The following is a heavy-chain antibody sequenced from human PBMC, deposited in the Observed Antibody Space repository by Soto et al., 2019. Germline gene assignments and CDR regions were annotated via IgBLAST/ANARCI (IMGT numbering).Heavy chain of an antibody. CDR2: ISYDGSNK. V-gene: IGHV3-30*18. CDR1: GFTFSSYG. J-gene: IGHJ4*02. CDR3: AKDRVGSDFWSGYFDY. Sequence: QVQLVESGGGVVQPGRSLRLSCAASGFTFSSYGMHWVRQAPGKGLEWVAVISYDGSNKYYADSVKGRFTISRDNSKNTLYLQMNSLRAEDTAVYYCAKDRVGSDFWSGYFDYWGQGTLVTVSS. D-gene: IGHD3-3*01.